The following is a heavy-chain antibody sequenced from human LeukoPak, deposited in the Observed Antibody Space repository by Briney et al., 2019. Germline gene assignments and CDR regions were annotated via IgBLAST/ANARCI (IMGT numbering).Heavy chain of an antibody. CDR3: ARVAGTTRAVYFDY. J-gene: IGHJ4*02. V-gene: IGHV3-53*01. CDR1: GFTVSSNY. Sequence: GGSLRLSCAASGFTVSSNYMSWVRQAPGKGLEWVPVIYSGGSTYYADSVKGRFTISRDNSKNTLYLQMNSLRAEDTAVYYCARVAGTTRAVYFDYWGQGTLVTVSS. CDR2: IYSGGST. D-gene: IGHD1-7*01.